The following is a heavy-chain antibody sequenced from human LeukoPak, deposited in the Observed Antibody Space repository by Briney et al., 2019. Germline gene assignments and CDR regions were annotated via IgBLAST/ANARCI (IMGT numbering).Heavy chain of an antibody. CDR3: VKDGAIFGVPTTRRGMDV. D-gene: IGHD3-3*01. CDR1: GFTFNDFA. V-gene: IGHV3-9*01. J-gene: IGHJ6*02. Sequence: GGSLRLSCAASGFTFNDFAMHWVRQTPGKGLEWVSGISWNSGSIGYADSVKGRFTISRDNGKNALYLEMNSLRAEDTALYYCVKDGAIFGVPTTRRGMDVWRQGTTVTVSS. CDR2: ISWNSGSI.